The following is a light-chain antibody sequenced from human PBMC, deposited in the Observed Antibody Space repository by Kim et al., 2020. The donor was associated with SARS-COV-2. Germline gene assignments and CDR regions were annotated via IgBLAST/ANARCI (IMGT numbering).Light chain of an antibody. CDR1: QDIRND. V-gene: IGKV1-17*01. CDR3: LQHNSYPST. Sequence: ASVGDRGTITCRASQDIRNDLGWYQQSPGRAPKRLIYGASSLQSGVPSRFSGSGSGTEFTLTISSLQPEDFATYFCLQHNSYPSTFGQGTRLEIK. CDR2: GAS. J-gene: IGKJ5*01.